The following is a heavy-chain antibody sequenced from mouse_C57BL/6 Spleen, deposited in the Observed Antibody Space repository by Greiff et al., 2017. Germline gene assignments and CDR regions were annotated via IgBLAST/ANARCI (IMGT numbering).Heavy chain of an antibody. D-gene: IGHD1-1*01. CDR1: GYTFTSYW. J-gene: IGHJ4*01. Sequence: QVQLKESGAELAKPGASVKLSCKASGYTFTSYWMHWVKQRPGQGLEWIGYINPSSGYTKYNQKFKDKATLTADKSSSTAYMQLSSLTYEDSAVYYCARGGSSYGYAMDYWGQGTSVTVSS. CDR2: INPSSGYT. V-gene: IGHV1-7*01. CDR3: ARGGSSYGYAMDY.